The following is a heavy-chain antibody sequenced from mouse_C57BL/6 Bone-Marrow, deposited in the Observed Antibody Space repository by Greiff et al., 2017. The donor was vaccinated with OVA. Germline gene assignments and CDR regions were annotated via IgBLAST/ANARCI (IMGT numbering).Heavy chain of an antibody. CDR1: GYSFTDYN. CDR2: INPNYGTT. J-gene: IGHJ4*01. CDR3: AKPAYYSNYDAMDY. V-gene: IGHV1-39*01. Sequence: QLKQSGPELVKPGASVKISCKASGYSFTDYNMNWVKQSNGKSLEWIGVINPNYGTTSYNQKFKGKATLTVDQSSSTAYMQLNSLTSEDSAVYYCAKPAYYSNYDAMDYWGQGTSVTVSS. D-gene: IGHD2-5*01.